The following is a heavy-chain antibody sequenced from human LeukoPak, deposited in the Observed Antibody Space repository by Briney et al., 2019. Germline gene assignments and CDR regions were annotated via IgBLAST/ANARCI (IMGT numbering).Heavy chain of an antibody. V-gene: IGHV3-48*04. D-gene: IGHD1-26*01. Sequence: PGGSLRLSCAASGFTVSSNFMSWVRQAPGKGLEWVSHISSGGSTIYYADSVRGRFTISRDNTKNSLYLQMNSLRAEDTAVYYCAERLRSGSYFDSWGQGTLVTVSS. CDR3: AERLRSGSYFDS. CDR2: ISSGGSTI. J-gene: IGHJ4*02. CDR1: GFTVSSNF.